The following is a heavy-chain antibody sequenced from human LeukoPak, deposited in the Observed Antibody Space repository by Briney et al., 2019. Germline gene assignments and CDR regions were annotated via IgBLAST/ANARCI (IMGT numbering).Heavy chain of an antibody. CDR3: AKAGQWLVSYYFDY. J-gene: IGHJ4*02. CDR1: GFTFSSYA. V-gene: IGHV3-30-3*01. Sequence: GRSLRLSCAASGFTFSSYAMHWVRQAPGKGLEWVAVISYDGSNKYYADSVKGRFTISRDNSKNTLYLQMNSLRAEDTAVYYCAKAGQWLVSYYFDYWGQGTLVTVSS. D-gene: IGHD6-19*01. CDR2: ISYDGSNK.